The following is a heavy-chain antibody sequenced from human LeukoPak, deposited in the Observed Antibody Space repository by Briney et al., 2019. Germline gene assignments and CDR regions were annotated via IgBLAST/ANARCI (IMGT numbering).Heavy chain of an antibody. J-gene: IGHJ6*02. CDR2: INHSGST. V-gene: IGHV4-34*01. D-gene: IGHD3-3*01. CDR3: ARGKKIYDFWSGNRPGYYYGMDV. Sequence: SETLSLTCAVYGGSFSGYYWSWIRQPPGKGLEWIGEINHSGSTNYNPSLKSRVTISVDTSKNQFSLKLSSVTAADTAVYYCARGKKIYDFWSGNRPGYYYGMDVWGQGPTVTVSS. CDR1: GGSFSGYY.